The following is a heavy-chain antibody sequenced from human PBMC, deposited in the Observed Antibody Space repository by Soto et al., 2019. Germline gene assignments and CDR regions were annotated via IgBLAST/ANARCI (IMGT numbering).Heavy chain of an antibody. CDR3: ARDTGYTFGSLNY. J-gene: IGHJ4*02. D-gene: IGHD5-18*01. CDR2: MNAGVGNT. CDR1: GYTFTDYA. Sequence: HVELVQSGTDVKKPGASVTISCKASGYTFTDYALHWVRQAPGQRLEWMGWMNAGVGNTLYSQKFQGRITITRDTSASTAYMELNSLKSEDTAIYYCARDTGYTFGSLNYWGPGTLVTVSS. V-gene: IGHV1-3*01.